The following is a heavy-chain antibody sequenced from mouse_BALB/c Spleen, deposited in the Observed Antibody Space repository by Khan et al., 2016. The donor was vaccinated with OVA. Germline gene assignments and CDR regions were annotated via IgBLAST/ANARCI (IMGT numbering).Heavy chain of an antibody. J-gene: IGHJ4*01. V-gene: IGHV3-2*02. CDR1: GYSITRDYA. CDR3: ASELGRYYAMDY. CDR2: ISNSGSA. D-gene: IGHD4-1*01. Sequence: EVQLQESGPGLVKPSQSLSLTCTVTGYSITRDYAWNWIRQFPGNKLEWMGYISNSGSASYNPSLKSRISIKRDTSKNQFFLQLDSVTTEDTATYYCASELGRYYAMDYWGQGTSVTVSS.